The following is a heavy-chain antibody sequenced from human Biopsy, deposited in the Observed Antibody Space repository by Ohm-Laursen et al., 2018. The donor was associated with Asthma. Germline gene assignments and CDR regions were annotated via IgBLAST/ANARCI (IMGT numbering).Heavy chain of an antibody. Sequence: SVKVSCKAPRGTFSSYAIGWVRQAPGQGLEWMGGIIPIVGTTAYAQKFQGRVTITADEATSTAYMELSSLRSEDTAVYYCARDQGDFWFFDLWGRGSLVTVSS. V-gene: IGHV1-69*13. J-gene: IGHJ2*01. D-gene: IGHD3-16*01. CDR2: IIPIVGTT. CDR3: ARDQGDFWFFDL. CDR1: RGTFSSYA.